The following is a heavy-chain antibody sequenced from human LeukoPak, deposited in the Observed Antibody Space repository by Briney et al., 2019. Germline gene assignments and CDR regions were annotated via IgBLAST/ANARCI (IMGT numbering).Heavy chain of an antibody. D-gene: IGHD3-10*01. CDR3: AKVGGLMVRGTNWFDP. Sequence: PGGSLRLSCAASGFTFSSYAMSWVRQAPGKGLEWVSAISGSGGSTYYADSVKGRFTISRDNSKNTLYLQMNSLRAEDTAVYYCAKVGGLMVRGTNWFDPWGQGTLVTVSS. J-gene: IGHJ5*02. CDR1: GFTFSSYA. CDR2: ISGSGGST. V-gene: IGHV3-23*01.